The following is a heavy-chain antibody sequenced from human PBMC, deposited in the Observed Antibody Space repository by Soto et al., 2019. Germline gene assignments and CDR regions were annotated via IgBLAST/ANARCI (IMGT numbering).Heavy chain of an antibody. V-gene: IGHV1-18*01. CDR3: ARDMYSQQLSGDY. CDR2: INPHNFNT. D-gene: IGHD1-1*01. J-gene: IGHJ4*02. CDR1: GYTFSDYG. Sequence: ASVKVSCKASGYTFSDYGISWVRQAPGRGLEWMGWINPHNFNTNYAQKLQGRATLTTDTATSTAYLELRSLTSDDTAVYYCARDMYSQQLSGDYWGQGTLVTVS.